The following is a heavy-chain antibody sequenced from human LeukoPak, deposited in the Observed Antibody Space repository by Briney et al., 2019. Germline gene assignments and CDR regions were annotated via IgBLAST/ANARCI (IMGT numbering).Heavy chain of an antibody. CDR1: RFIFSSYS. CDR2: ISSSSSYI. J-gene: IGHJ4*02. Sequence: GGSLRLSCAASRFIFSSYSMNWVRQAPGKGLEWVSSISSSSSYIYYADSVKGRFTISRDNAKNSLYLQMNSLRAEDTAVYYCARGRQLGDFDYWGQGTLVTVPS. CDR3: ARGRQLGDFDY. D-gene: IGHD6-6*01. V-gene: IGHV3-21*01.